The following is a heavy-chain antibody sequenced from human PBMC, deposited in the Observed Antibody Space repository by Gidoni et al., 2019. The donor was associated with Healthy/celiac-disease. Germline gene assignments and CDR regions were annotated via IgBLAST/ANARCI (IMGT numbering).Heavy chain of an antibody. CDR1: GGSITSGDYY. J-gene: IGHJ4*02. Sequence: QVQPQESGPGLVKPSQTLSLTCTVSGGSITSGDYYWSWIRQPPGKGLEWIGYIYDSGSTYYNPSLKSRVTISVDTSKNQFSLKLSSVTAADTAVYYCARVSSDYVWGSYRYSFIDYWGQGTLVTVSS. CDR3: ARVSSDYVWGSYRYSFIDY. V-gene: IGHV4-30-4*01. D-gene: IGHD3-16*02. CDR2: IYDSGST.